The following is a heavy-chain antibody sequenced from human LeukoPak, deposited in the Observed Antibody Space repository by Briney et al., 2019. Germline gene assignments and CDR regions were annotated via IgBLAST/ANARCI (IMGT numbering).Heavy chain of an antibody. D-gene: IGHD2-2*03. V-gene: IGHV1-69*13. CDR2: IIPIFGTA. J-gene: IGHJ4*02. CDR1: GGTFSSYA. Sequence: ASVKVSCKASGGTFSSYAISWVRQAPGQGLEWMGGIIPIFGTANYAQKFQGRVTITADESTSTAYMELSSLRSEDTAVYYCAKDRMDSILSFDYWGQGTLVTVSS. CDR3: AKDRMDSILSFDY.